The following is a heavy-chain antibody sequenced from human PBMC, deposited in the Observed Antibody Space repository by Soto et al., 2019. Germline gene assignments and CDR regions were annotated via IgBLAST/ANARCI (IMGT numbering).Heavy chain of an antibody. CDR3: ARDREEYYYDSSGYYTRYWYFDL. J-gene: IGHJ2*01. CDR2: ISSSGSTI. V-gene: IGHV3-11*01. CDR1: GFTVSDYY. D-gene: IGHD3-22*01. Sequence: PGGSLRLSCAASGFTVSDYYMSWIRQAAGKGLEWVSYISSSGSTIYYADSVKGRFTISRDNAKNSLYLQMNSLRAEDTAVYYCARDREEYYYDSSGYYTRYWYFDLWGRGTLVTVSS.